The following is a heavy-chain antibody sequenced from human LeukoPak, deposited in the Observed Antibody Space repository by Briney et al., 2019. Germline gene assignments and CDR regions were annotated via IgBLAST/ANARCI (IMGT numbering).Heavy chain of an antibody. CDR2: ISWNSGSI. D-gene: IGHD3-3*01. CDR1: GFTFDDYA. CDR3: ARGSRFGVVERDAFDI. J-gene: IGHJ3*02. V-gene: IGHV3-9*01. Sequence: HPGRSLRLSCAASGFTFDDYAMHWVRQAPGQGLEWVSGISWNSGSIGYADSVKGRFTISRDSAKNSLYLQMNGLRAEDTAVYYCARGSRFGVVERDAFDIWGQGTMVTVSS.